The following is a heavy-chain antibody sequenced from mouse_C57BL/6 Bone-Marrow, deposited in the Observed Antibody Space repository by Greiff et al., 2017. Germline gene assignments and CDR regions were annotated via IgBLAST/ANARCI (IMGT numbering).Heavy chain of an antibody. CDR1: GYTFTSYG. Sequence: QVQLQQSGAELARPGASVKLSCKASGYTFTSYGISWVKQRTGQGLEWIGEIYPRSGNTYYNEKFKGKATLTADKSSSTAYMELRSLTSEDSAVYFCAREIYYYGSWPMDYWGQGTSVTVSS. CDR3: AREIYYYGSWPMDY. CDR2: IYPRSGNT. D-gene: IGHD1-1*01. J-gene: IGHJ4*01. V-gene: IGHV1-81*01.